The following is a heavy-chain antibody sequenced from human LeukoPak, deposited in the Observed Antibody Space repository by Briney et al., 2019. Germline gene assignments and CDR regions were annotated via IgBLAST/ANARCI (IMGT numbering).Heavy chain of an antibody. Sequence: PGGSLRLSCAASGFTFSSYGMHWVRQAPGKGLEWVAFIRYDGSNKYYADSVKGRFTISRDNSESTLFLQMNSLRTDDTSVYLCAKYAYNWNAPDGFDMWGQGTMVIVSS. D-gene: IGHD1-1*01. J-gene: IGHJ3*02. CDR3: AKYAYNWNAPDGFDM. V-gene: IGHV3-30*02. CDR2: IRYDGSNK. CDR1: GFTFSSYG.